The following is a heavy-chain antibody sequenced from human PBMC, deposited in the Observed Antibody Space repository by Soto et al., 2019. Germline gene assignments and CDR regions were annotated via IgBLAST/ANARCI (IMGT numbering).Heavy chain of an antibody. CDR2: INHSGST. CDR3: ASSVIYYSGMDV. Sequence: SETLSLTCAVYGGSFSGYYWSWIRQPPGKGLEWIGEINHSGSTNYNPSLKSRVTISVDTSKNQFSLELSSVTAADTAVYYCASSVIYYSGMDVWGQGTTVTVYS. V-gene: IGHV4-34*01. CDR1: GGSFSGYY. D-gene: IGHD2-8*01. J-gene: IGHJ6*02.